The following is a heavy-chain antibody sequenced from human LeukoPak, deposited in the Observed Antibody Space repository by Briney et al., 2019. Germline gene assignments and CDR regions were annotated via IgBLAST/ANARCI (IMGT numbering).Heavy chain of an antibody. J-gene: IGHJ4*02. D-gene: IGHD3-10*01. V-gene: IGHV3-21*01. CDR1: GFTFSSYS. CDR2: ISSSSSYT. Sequence: GRSLRLSFAASGFTFSSYSMNWVRRAPGKGLEWVSSISSSSSYTYYADSVKGRFTISRDNAKNSLYLQMKSLRAVDRAVYNCARTLDYNGSGRTTKNLIDDWGQGSLVSVSS. CDR3: ARTLDYNGSGRTTKNLIDD.